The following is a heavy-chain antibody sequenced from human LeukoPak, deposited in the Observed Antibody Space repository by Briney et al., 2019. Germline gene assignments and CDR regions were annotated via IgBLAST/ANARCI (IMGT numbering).Heavy chain of an antibody. CDR3: ARDSGGSSWYPSLDY. V-gene: IGHV4-39*07. CDR1: GGSISSSSYY. CDR2: IYYSGST. D-gene: IGHD6-13*01. Sequence: SETLSLTCTVSGGSISSSSYYWGWIRQPPGKGPEWIGSIYYSGSTYYNPSLKSRVTISVDTSKNQFSLKLSSVTAADTAVYYCARDSGGSSWYPSLDYWGQGTLVTVSS. J-gene: IGHJ4*02.